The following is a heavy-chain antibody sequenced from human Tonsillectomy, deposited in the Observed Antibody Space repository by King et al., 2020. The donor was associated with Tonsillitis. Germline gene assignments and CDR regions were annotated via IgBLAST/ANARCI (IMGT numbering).Heavy chain of an antibody. Sequence: LQLQESGPGVVKPSETLSLTCTVSGGSISSSDHYWAWIRQPPGKGLEWIVYMYYSGTIFYNPSLKSRITISCGPSENRFSLRLSSVTAADTAVYFCARSVSGSFDYWGQGALVTVSS. CDR2: MYYSGTI. D-gene: IGHD1-26*01. V-gene: IGHV4-39*01. CDR1: GGSISSSDHY. CDR3: ARSVSGSFDY. J-gene: IGHJ4*02.